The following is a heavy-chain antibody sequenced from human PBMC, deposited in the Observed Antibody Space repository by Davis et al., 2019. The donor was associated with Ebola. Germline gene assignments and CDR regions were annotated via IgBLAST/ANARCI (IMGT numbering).Heavy chain of an antibody. Sequence: SETLSLTCAVYGGSFSGYYWSWIRQPPGKGLEWIGEINHSGSTNYNPSLKSRVTISVDTSKNQFSLKLSSVTAADTAVYYCARQPAAMGYYYGMDVWGQGTTVTVSS. CDR2: INHSGST. CDR3: ARQPAAMGYYYGMDV. CDR1: GGSFSGYY. D-gene: IGHD2-2*01. J-gene: IGHJ6*02. V-gene: IGHV4-34*01.